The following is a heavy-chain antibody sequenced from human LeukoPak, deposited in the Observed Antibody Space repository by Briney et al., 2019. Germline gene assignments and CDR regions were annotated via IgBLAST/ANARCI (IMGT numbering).Heavy chain of an antibody. CDR3: ARDEYGQYFDY. D-gene: IGHD4-17*01. CDR1: GYTFTGYY. CDR2: INPNSGDT. Sequence: GASVKVSCKASGYTFTGYYIRWVRQAPGQGLEWMGWINPNSGDTNYARKFQGRVTMTRDTSISTAYMELSSLRSDDTAVYYCARDEYGQYFDYRGQGTLVTVSS. J-gene: IGHJ4*02. V-gene: IGHV1-2*02.